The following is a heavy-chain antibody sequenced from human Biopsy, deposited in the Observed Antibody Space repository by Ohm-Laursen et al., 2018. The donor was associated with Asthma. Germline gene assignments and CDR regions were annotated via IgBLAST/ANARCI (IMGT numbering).Heavy chain of an antibody. CDR3: ARTFHFWSPYHAGHYRL. V-gene: IGHV3-7*01. CDR1: GFTFGDYW. D-gene: IGHD3-3*02. CDR2: IKHDGTEK. Sequence: SLRLSCAASGFTFGDYWMSWVRQVPGKGLEWVANIKHDGTEKNHVDSLKGRFTISRDNAKNSLYLQMNSLRAEDTAVYYCARTFHFWSPYHAGHYRLWGQGTLVTASS. J-gene: IGHJ1*01.